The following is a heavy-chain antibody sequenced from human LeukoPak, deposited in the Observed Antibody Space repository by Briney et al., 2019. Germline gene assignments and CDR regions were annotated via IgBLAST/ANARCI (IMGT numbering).Heavy chain of an antibody. D-gene: IGHD1-1*01. V-gene: IGHV3-9*03. CDR2: ISWNSGSI. J-gene: IGHJ3*02. Sequence: GRSLRLSCAASGFTFDDYAMHSVRQATGKGLEWVSGISWNSGSIGYADSVKGRFTISRDNAKNSLYLQMNSLRAEDMALYYCAKDIGSGGDAFDIWGQGTMVTVSS. CDR1: GFTFDDYA. CDR3: AKDIGSGGDAFDI.